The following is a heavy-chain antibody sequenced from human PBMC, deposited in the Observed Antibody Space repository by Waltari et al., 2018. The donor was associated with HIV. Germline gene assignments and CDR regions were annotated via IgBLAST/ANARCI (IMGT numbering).Heavy chain of an antibody. Sequence: QVQLQESGPGLVKPSETLSLTCTVSGGSISSYYWSWIRQPAGKGLEWIGRIYTSGSTNYNPSLKSRVTMSVDTSKNQFSLKLSSVTAADTAVYYCVGTYYDYVWGSYRPPPFDYWGQGTLVTVSS. J-gene: IGHJ4*02. V-gene: IGHV4-4*07. CDR2: IYTSGST. CDR3: VGTYYDYVWGSYRPPPFDY. D-gene: IGHD3-16*02. CDR1: GGSISSYY.